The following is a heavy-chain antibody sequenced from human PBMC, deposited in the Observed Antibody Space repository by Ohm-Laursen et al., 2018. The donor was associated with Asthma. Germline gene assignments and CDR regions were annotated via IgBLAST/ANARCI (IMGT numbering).Heavy chain of an antibody. Sequence: SLRLSCAASGFTFSSYAMSWVRQAPGKGLGWVSAISGSGGTTYYADSVKGRFTISRDNSKKTLYLQMDSLRAEDTTVYYCAKLWQQPMYYFDYWGQGTLVTVSS. CDR3: AKLWQQPMYYFDY. CDR2: ISGSGGTT. D-gene: IGHD6-13*01. CDR1: GFTFSSYA. V-gene: IGHV3-23*01. J-gene: IGHJ4*02.